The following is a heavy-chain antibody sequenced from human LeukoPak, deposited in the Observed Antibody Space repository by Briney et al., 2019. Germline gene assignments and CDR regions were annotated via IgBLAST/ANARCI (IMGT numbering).Heavy chain of an antibody. J-gene: IGHJ4*02. CDR2: ISGSDANT. CDR3: AIREPIGY. Sequence: GGSLRLSCAASTFPFNTYAMHWFRQAPGKGLEWVSAISGSDANTYYADSVKGRFTISRDNSKNTLYLQMNSLRAEDTAVYYCAIREPIGYWGQGTLVTVSS. CDR1: TFPFNTYA. D-gene: IGHD1-14*01. V-gene: IGHV3-23*01.